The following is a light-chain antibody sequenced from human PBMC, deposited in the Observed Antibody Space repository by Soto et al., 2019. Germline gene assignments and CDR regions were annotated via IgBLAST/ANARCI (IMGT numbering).Light chain of an antibody. CDR1: QTIASRY. CDR2: RTF. J-gene: IGKJ5*01. Sequence: EIVLTPSPGTLSLSPGERATLSCRASQTIASRYLAWYQHQPAQAPRLLIYRTFARAPGIPDRFSDGGSGTDFTPTISRLEREDFAVYYCQQYDTSPPTFGRGTRLDIK. CDR3: QQYDTSPPT. V-gene: IGKV3-20*01.